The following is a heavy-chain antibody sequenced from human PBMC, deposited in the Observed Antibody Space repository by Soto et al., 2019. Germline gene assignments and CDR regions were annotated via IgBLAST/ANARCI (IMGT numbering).Heavy chain of an antibody. CDR3: ARGPTGWYGYDY. J-gene: IGHJ4*02. Sequence: EVQLVESGGGLVQPGGSLRLSCAASGFTFSSSWMHWVRQAPGKGLVWVSRIYSDGSRTNDADSVQGRFTISRDNAKNTLSLQMNSLSAEDTALYYCARGPTGWYGYDYWGQGTLVTVSS. V-gene: IGHV3-74*01. CDR2: IYSDGSRT. D-gene: IGHD6-19*01. CDR1: GFTFSSSW.